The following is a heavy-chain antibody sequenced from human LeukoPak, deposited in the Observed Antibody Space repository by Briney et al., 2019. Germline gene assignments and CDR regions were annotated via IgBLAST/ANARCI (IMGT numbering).Heavy chain of an antibody. V-gene: IGHV3-74*01. J-gene: IGHJ6*03. CDR2: ITNGGTT. CDR3: GRERNFYYMDV. CDR1: GFTFGTYW. Sequence: GGSLRLSCVASGFTFGTYWMHWVRQGPEKGLVWVAGITNGGTTGYADSVKGRFTISRDSAKSTVYLQMNSLSSEDTAVYYCGRERNFYYMDVWGKGTTVTVSS.